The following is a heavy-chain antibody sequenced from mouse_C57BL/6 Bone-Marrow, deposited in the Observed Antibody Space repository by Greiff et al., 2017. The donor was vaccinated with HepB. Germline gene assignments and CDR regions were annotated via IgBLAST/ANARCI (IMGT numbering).Heavy chain of an antibody. D-gene: IGHD1-1*01. Sequence: LQESGAELVRPGTSVKMSCKASGYTFTNYWIGWAKQRPGHGLEWIGDIYPGGGYTNYNEKFKGKATLTADKSSSTAYMQFSSLTSEDSAIYYCARRSPYYYGSSYGYWGQGTTLTVSS. V-gene: IGHV1-63*01. CDR3: ARRSPYYYGSSYGY. J-gene: IGHJ2*01. CDR2: IYPGGGYT. CDR1: GYTFTNYW.